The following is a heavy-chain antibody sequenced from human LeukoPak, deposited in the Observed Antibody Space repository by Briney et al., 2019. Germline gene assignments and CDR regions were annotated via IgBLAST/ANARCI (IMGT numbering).Heavy chain of an antibody. CDR2: ISYDGSNK. Sequence: GGSLRLSCAASGFTFSSYAMHWVRQAPGKGLEWVAVISYDGSNKYYADSVKGRFTISRDNSKNTLYLQMNSLRAEDTAVYYCARDRGGRGYSDYWGQGTLDTVSS. D-gene: IGHD5-12*01. J-gene: IGHJ4*02. V-gene: IGHV3-30*04. CDR1: GFTFSSYA. CDR3: ARDRGGRGYSDY.